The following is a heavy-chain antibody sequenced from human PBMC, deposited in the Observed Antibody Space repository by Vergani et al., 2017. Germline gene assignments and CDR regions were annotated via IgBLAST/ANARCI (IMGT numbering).Heavy chain of an antibody. CDR1: GGSFSGYY. D-gene: IGHD3-22*01. J-gene: IGHJ5*02. V-gene: IGHV4-34*01. Sequence: QVQLQQWGAGLLKPSETLSLTCAVYGGSFSGYYWSWIRQPPGKGLEWIGEINHSGSTNYNPSLKSRVTISVDTSKNQFSLKLSSVTAADTAVYYWARGSSGPRDWFDPWGQGTLVTVSS. CDR2: INHSGST. CDR3: ARGSSGPRDWFDP.